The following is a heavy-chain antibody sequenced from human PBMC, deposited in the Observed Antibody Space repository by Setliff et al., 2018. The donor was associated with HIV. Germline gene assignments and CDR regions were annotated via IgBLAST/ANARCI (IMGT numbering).Heavy chain of an antibody. CDR1: GYNFISYY. Sequence: PGESLKISCKASGYNFISYYIGWVRQMPGKDLEWMGIFYPGDSDTRYGPSFEGQVTISADWSITTAFLQWNSLKASDTAMYYCARRPVSDTFDVWGQGTMVTVSS. J-gene: IGHJ3*01. CDR2: FYPGDSDT. CDR3: ARRPVSDTFDV. V-gene: IGHV5-51*01.